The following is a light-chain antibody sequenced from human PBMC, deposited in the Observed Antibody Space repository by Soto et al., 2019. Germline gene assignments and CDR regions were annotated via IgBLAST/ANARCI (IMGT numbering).Light chain of an antibody. CDR1: SSDVGNYNY. CDR2: EVS. J-gene: IGLJ1*01. CDR3: TSYTSSTTLFV. V-gene: IGLV2-14*01. Sequence: QSVLTQPASVSGSPGQSITISCTGTSSDVGNYNYVSWYQQHPGKAPKLMISEVSNRPSGISNRFSGSKSGNTASLTISGLQAEDEADYYCTSYTSSTTLFVFGTGTKLTVL.